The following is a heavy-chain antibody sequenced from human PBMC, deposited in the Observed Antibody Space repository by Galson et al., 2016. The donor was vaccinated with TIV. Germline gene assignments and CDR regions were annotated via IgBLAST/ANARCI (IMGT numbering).Heavy chain of an antibody. CDR3: ARRFDY. CDR1: GFTFSSYW. Sequence: SLRLSCAASGFTFSSYWVSWVRQAPGKGLEWVANIKEDGSEIYHVDSVRGRFTISRDNAKNLLYLEMNGLRDEDTAVYYCARRFDYWGQGILVTVSS. V-gene: IGHV3-7*01. J-gene: IGHJ4*02. CDR2: IKEDGSEI.